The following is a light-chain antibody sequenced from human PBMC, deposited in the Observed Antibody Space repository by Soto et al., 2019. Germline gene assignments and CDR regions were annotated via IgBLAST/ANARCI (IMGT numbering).Light chain of an antibody. J-gene: IGKJ5*01. Sequence: EIVCSKCLGTLTGSPGERATLSCRASQSVSSSYLAWYQQKPGQPPRLLIYGASSRATGIPDRFSGSGSGTDFTLTISRLEPEDFAVFYCQHDDSLPITFGQGGLLEIK. CDR1: QSVSSSY. CDR3: QHDDSLPIT. CDR2: GAS. V-gene: IGKV3-20*01.